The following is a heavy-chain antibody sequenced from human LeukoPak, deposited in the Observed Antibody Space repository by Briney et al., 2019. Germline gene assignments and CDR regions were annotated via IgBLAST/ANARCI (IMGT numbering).Heavy chain of an antibody. CDR1: GFTFSSYA. J-gene: IGHJ4*02. D-gene: IGHD3-22*01. Sequence: HTGGSLRLSCAASGFTFSSYAMSWVRQAPGKGLEWVSGISGSGGSTYYADSMKGRFTISRDNSKNTLYLQMNSLRAEDTAVYYCAKDGGITMIVGDNFDYWGQGTLVTVSS. V-gene: IGHV3-23*01. CDR2: ISGSGGST. CDR3: AKDGGITMIVGDNFDY.